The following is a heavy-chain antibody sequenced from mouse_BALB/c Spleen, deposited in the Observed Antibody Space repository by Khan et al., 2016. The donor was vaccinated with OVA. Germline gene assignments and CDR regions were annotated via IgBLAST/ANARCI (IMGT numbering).Heavy chain of an antibody. CDR3: ARAGYGGFAH. CDR2: IYPGSGYI. D-gene: IGHD3-2*02. V-gene: IGHV1-81*01. J-gene: IGHJ3*01. CDR1: GYTFTNFL. Sequence: QVQLQQSGPELVKPGPSVKMSCKASGYTFTNFLISWLKQRPGQGLEWIGEIYPGSGYIYYHEKFKGKATLPSDKSTNTSYMQLTSLTSEDSAVYFGARAGYGGFAHWGQGTLVTVSA.